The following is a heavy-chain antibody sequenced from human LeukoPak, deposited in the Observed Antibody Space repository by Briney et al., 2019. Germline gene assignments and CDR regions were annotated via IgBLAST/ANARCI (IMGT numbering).Heavy chain of an antibody. V-gene: IGHV3-23*01. Sequence: GGSLRLSCAASGSTFSSHVMSWVRQAPGQGLEWVSLITASSTETLYGDSVRGRFTISRDNSKNTMFLQMNSLRAEDAAIYYCARVSSRAFDMWGQGTMVTVSS. CDR3: ARVSSRAFDM. CDR2: ITASSTET. CDR1: GSTFSSHV. D-gene: IGHD2/OR15-2a*01. J-gene: IGHJ3*02.